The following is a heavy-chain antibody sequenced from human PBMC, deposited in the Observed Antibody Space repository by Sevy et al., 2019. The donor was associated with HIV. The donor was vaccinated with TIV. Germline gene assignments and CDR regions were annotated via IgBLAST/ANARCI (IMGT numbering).Heavy chain of an antibody. Sequence: GGSLRLSCAASGFTFRNYWMHWVRQAPGKGLVWVSRINSDGSSTSYADSVKGRFTISRDNAKNTLYLQMNSLRAEDTALYDCTRVRAAITTGWANWFDPWGQGTLVTVSS. D-gene: IGHD3-22*01. CDR3: TRVRAAITTGWANWFDP. J-gene: IGHJ5*02. CDR2: INSDGSST. V-gene: IGHV3-74*01. CDR1: GFTFRNYW.